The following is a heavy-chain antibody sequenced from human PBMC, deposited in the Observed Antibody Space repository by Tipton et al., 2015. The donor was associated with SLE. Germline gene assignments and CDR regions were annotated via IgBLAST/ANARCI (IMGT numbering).Heavy chain of an antibody. CDR2: ARVKAYGGTT. V-gene: IGHV3-49*04. J-gene: IGHJ4*02. Sequence: SLRLSCAASGFTFSSYWMGWVRQAPGRGLEWVGVARVKAYGGTTEYAASVQGRFTISRDDSRSVAYLQMNSLKTEDTAVYYCVRDSSLWSTDYWGQGTLVTVSS. CDR3: VRDSSLWSTDY. CDR1: GFTFSSYW. D-gene: IGHD2-2*01.